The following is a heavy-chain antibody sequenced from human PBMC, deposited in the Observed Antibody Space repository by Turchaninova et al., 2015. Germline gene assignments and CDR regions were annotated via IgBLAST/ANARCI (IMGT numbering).Heavy chain of an antibody. Sequence: QITLKESGPTLVKPTQTLTLTCTFSGFSLSTSGVGVGWIRQPPGKALEWRALIYWDVDMRSIPSLNSRLSKTQEHHQHPEVLTMTNMDPVDTATYYWAQRTDWLWFGDLRYYYFDYWGQGTLVTVSS. CDR2: IYWDVDM. J-gene: IGHJ4*02. CDR1: GFSLSTSGVG. D-gene: IGHD3-10*01. V-gene: IGHV2-5*02. CDR3: AQRTDWLWFGDLRYYYFDY.